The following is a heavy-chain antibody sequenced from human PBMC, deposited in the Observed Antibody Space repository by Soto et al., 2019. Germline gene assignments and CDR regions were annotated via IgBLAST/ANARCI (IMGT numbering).Heavy chain of an antibody. CDR3: ASDGTVVAAKYYFDY. CDR1: GGTFSSYT. V-gene: IGHV1-69*02. D-gene: IGHD2-15*01. CDR2: IIPILGIA. J-gene: IGHJ4*02. Sequence: QVQLVQSGAEVKKPGSSVKVSCKASGGTFSSYTISWVRHAPGQGLEWMGRIIPILGIANYAQKFQGRVTITADKSTSTAYMELSSLRSEDTAVYYCASDGTVVAAKYYFDYWGQGTLVTVSS.